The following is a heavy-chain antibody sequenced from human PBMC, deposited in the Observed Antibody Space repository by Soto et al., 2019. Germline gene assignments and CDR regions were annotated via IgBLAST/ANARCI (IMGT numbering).Heavy chain of an antibody. CDR2: IIPIFGTA. V-gene: IGHV1-69*13. J-gene: IGHJ6*02. D-gene: IGHD1-26*01. Sequence: SVKVSCKASGGTFSSYAISWVRQAPGQGLEWMGGIIPIFGTANYAQKFQGRVTITADESTSTAYMELSSLRSEDTAVYYCARTLGYSGSYRVYYYYGMDVWGQGTTVTVSS. CDR3: ARTLGYSGSYRVYYYYGMDV. CDR1: GGTFSSYA.